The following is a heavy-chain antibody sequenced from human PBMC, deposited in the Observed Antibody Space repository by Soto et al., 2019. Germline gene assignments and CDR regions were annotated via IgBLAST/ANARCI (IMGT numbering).Heavy chain of an antibody. CDR2: INSDGSST. V-gene: IGHV3-74*01. Sequence: EVQLVESGGGLVQPGGSLRLSCAASGFTFSSYWMHWVRQAPGKGLVWVSRINSDGSSTSYADSVKGRFTISRDNAKNTLYLQMNSLRAEDTAVYYCARDQGGYSYGYGVGYWGQGTLVTVSS. J-gene: IGHJ4*02. D-gene: IGHD5-18*01. CDR3: ARDQGGYSYGYGVGY. CDR1: GFTFSSYW.